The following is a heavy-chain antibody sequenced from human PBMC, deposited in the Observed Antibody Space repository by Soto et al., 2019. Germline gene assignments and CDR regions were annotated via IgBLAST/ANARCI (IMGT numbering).Heavy chain of an antibody. D-gene: IGHD3-22*01. CDR1: GYTFTNSG. Sequence: GASVKVSCKASGYTFTNSGFSWVRQAPGQGLEWVGWIRVNNGDTHYAQKLQGRVTMTTDTSTSTVYMELSSLRSEDTAVYYCAREDYYDSSDWGQGTLVTVSS. CDR3: AREDYYDSSD. J-gene: IGHJ1*01. V-gene: IGHV1-18*01. CDR2: IRVNNGDT.